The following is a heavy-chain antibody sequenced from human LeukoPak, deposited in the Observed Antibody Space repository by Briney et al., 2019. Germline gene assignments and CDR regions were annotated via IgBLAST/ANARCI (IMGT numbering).Heavy chain of an antibody. CDR2: FYTSGTA. V-gene: IGHV4-4*07. CDR3: ARTVVTLDWYFDL. CDR1: GGSISSYS. Sequence: SETLSLTCSVSGGSISSYSWNWIRQPAGKGLEWIGRFYTSGTANYNPSLKSRVTMSIDTSKNQVSLKMRSVTAADTAVYYCARTVVTLDWYFDLWGRGTLVSVSS. D-gene: IGHD4-23*01. J-gene: IGHJ2*01.